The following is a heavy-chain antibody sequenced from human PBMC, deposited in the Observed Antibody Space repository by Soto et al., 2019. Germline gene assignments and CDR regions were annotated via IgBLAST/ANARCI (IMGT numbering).Heavy chain of an antibody. CDR1: GFTFSSYA. Sequence: GGSLRLSCAASGFTFSSYAMSWVRQAPGKGLEWVSAISGSGGSTYYADSVKGRFTISRDNSKNTLYLQMNSLRAEDTAVYYCAKDSHQAPYYFDYWGQETLVTVSS. V-gene: IGHV3-23*01. J-gene: IGHJ4*02. CDR3: AKDSHQAPYYFDY. CDR2: ISGSGGST.